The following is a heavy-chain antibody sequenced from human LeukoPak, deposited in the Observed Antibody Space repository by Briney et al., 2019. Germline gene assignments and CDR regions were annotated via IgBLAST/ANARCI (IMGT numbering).Heavy chain of an antibody. J-gene: IGHJ4*02. V-gene: IGHV4-39*07. D-gene: IGHD4-17*01. CDR2: FYYSGST. CDR3: ASGRDGDQWDY. Sequence: SETLSVTCTVSGGSISSSNYYWGWSRQPPGKGLEWIGSFYYSGSTYYNPSLKSRVTISVDTSKNQFSLRLSSVTAADTAVYYCASGRDGDQWDYWGQGTLVTVSS. CDR1: GGSISSSNYY.